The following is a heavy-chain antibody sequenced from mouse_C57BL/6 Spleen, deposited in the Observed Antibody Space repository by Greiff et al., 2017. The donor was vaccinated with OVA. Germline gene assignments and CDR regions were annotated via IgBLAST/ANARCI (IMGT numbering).Heavy chain of an antibody. J-gene: IGHJ3*01. D-gene: IGHD1-2*01. CDR2: IHPNSGST. CDR3: ARSGITTAPFAY. CDR1: GYTFTSYW. V-gene: IGHV1-64*01. Sequence: QVQLQQPGAELVKPGASVKLSCKASGYTFTSYWMHWVKQRPGQGLEWIGMIHPNSGSTNYNEKFKSKATLTVDKSSSTAYMQLSSLTSEDSAVYDGARSGITTAPFAYWGQGTLVTVSA.